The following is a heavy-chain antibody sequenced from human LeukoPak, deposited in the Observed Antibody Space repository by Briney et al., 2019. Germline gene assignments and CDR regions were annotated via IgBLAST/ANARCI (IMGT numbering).Heavy chain of an antibody. Sequence: GASVKVSCKASGYTFTRYDMNWVRQATGQGLEWMGWMNPNSSNTGYAQKFQGRVTITRNTSVITAYMELSSLRSEDTAVYYCASRLDSSSWYSDAFDIWGQGTMVTVSS. CDR2: MNPNSSNT. D-gene: IGHD6-13*01. J-gene: IGHJ3*02. CDR3: ASRLDSSSWYSDAFDI. V-gene: IGHV1-8*03. CDR1: GYTFTRYD.